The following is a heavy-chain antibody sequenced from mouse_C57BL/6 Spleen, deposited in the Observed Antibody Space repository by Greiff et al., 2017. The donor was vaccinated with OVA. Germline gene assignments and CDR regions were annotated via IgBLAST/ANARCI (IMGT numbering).Heavy chain of an antibody. D-gene: IGHD4-1*01. Sequence: QVQLQQSGAELVKPGASVKISCKASGYAFSSYWMNWVKQRPGKGLEWIGQIYPGDGDTNYNGKFKGKATLTADKASSTAYMQLSRLTSEDSAVYFCARTGTCPYCFDYWGQGTTLTVSS. CDR1: GYAFSSYW. J-gene: IGHJ2*01. V-gene: IGHV1-80*01. CDR3: ARTGTCPYCFDY. CDR2: IYPGDGDT.